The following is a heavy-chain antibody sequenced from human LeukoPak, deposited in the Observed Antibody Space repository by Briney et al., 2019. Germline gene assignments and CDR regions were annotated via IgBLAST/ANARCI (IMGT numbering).Heavy chain of an antibody. Sequence: ASVKVSCKASGYIFTSYAMHWVRQAPGQRLEWMGWINAGNGNTKYSQKFQGRVTMTRNTSISTAYMELSSLRSEDTAVYYCARGGYSSSAGDYWGQGTLVTVSS. CDR3: ARGGYSSSAGDY. J-gene: IGHJ4*02. CDR1: GYIFTSYA. D-gene: IGHD6-6*01. V-gene: IGHV1-3*01. CDR2: INAGNGNT.